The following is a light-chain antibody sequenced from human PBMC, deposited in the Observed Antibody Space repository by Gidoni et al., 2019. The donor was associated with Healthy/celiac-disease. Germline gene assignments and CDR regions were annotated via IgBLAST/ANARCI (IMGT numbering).Light chain of an antibody. J-gene: IGKJ5*01. Sequence: ANHMTQYPSSLSASVGDRVTITCRASQGISSSLAWYQQKPGKAPKLLIYDASSLESGVPSRFSGSGSGTDFTLTISSLQPEDFATYYCQQFNSYPITFGQGTRLEIK. V-gene: IGKV1-13*02. CDR1: QGISSS. CDR3: QQFNSYPIT. CDR2: DAS.